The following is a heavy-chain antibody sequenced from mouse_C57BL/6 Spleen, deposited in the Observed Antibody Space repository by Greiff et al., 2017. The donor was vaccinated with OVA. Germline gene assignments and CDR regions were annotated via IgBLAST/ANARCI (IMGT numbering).Heavy chain of an antibody. J-gene: IGHJ3*01. Sequence: EVQLQQSGPGLVKPSQSLSLTCSVTGYSITSGYYWNWIRQFPGNKLEWMGYISYDGSNNYNPSLKNRISITRDTSKNQFFLKLNSVTTEDTATYYCARVYGSSYGFAYWGQGTLVTVSA. D-gene: IGHD1-1*01. CDR1: GYSITSGYY. CDR2: ISYDGSN. V-gene: IGHV3-6*01. CDR3: ARVYGSSYGFAY.